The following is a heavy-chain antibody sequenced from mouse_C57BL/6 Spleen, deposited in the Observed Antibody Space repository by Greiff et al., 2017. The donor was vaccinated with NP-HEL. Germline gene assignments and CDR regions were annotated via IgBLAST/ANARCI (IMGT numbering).Heavy chain of an antibody. D-gene: IGHD1-1*01. CDR2: IWTGGGT. Sequence: QVQLKESGPGLVAPSQSLSITCTVSGFSLTSYAISWVRQPPGKGLEWLGVIWTGGGTNYNSAPKSRLSIRKDNPKSQVFLKMNRLQTNDTARYYGARFITTVVAPDAMDYWGQGTSVTVSS. V-gene: IGHV2-9-1*01. CDR3: ARFITTVVAPDAMDY. J-gene: IGHJ4*01. CDR1: GFSLTSYA.